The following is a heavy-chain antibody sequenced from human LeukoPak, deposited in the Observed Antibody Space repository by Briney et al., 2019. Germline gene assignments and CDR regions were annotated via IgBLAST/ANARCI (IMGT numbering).Heavy chain of an antibody. J-gene: IGHJ4*02. CDR3: ISKTGTDDY. V-gene: IGHV3-74*01. D-gene: IGHD1-1*01. CDR1: GITFRRFW. Sequence: SGGSLRLXCAASGITFRRFWMHWVRQAPDKGLVWVSRINSDGSTINYADSVKGRFTISRDNDKNTLYLQMNSLRVEDTAIYYCISKTGTDDYWGQGTLVTVSS. CDR2: INSDGSTI.